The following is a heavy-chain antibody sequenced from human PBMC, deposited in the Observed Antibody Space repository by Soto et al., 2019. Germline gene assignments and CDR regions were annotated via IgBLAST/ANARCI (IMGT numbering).Heavy chain of an antibody. CDR2: IYYSGDT. Sequence: QVQLQESGPGLVKPSQTLSLTCTVSGGSVSSGGQYWSWIRQHPGKGLEWIGNIYYSGDTYYNPSLMSRITSSVDTSRNQFSLSLSSVTAADTAVYYCARRHPLFYFGLWGRGTLLTVSS. V-gene: IGHV4-31*03. J-gene: IGHJ2*01. CDR1: GGSVSSGGQY. CDR3: ARRHPLFYFGL.